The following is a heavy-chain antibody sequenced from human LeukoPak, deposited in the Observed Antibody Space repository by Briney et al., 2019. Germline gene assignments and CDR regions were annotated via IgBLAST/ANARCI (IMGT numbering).Heavy chain of an antibody. Sequence: SETLSLTCTVSGGSISSFYWSWIRQPPGKGLEYIGYIYNSGSTNYSPPLKSRVTISVDTSKNQFSLKLRSVTAADTAVYYCARVHLDTGYRWGQGTLVTVSS. CDR1: GGSISSFY. D-gene: IGHD5-18*01. J-gene: IGHJ5*02. CDR2: IYNSGST. V-gene: IGHV4-59*01. CDR3: ARVHLDTGYR.